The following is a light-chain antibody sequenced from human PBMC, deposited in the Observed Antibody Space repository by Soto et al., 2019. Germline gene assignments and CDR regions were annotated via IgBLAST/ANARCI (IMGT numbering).Light chain of an antibody. CDR3: QQYNNWPLWT. CDR2: AAS. CDR1: QSISSY. V-gene: IGKV1-39*01. Sequence: DIQVTQSPSSLSASVGDRVTITFRASQSISSYLNWYQQKPGKAPKLLIYAASSLQSGVPSRFSGSGSGTDFTLTISSLQSEDFAVYYCQQYNNWPLWTFGQGTKVDIK. J-gene: IGKJ1*01.